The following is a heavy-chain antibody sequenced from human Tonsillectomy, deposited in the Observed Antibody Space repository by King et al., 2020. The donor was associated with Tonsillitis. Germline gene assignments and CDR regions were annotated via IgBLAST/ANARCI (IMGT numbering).Heavy chain of an antibody. Sequence: QLVQSGGGLVKPGGSLRLSCAASGFTFSTYSMNWVRQAPGKGLEWVSSISSSSSYIYYADSVKGRFTISRDNAKNSLYLQMNSLRAEDTAVYCCARGGAYSNSWYGYWGQGTLVTVSS. CDR1: GFTFSTYS. CDR2: ISSSSSYI. CDR3: ARGGAYSNSWYGY. V-gene: IGHV3-21*01. J-gene: IGHJ4*02. D-gene: IGHD6-13*01.